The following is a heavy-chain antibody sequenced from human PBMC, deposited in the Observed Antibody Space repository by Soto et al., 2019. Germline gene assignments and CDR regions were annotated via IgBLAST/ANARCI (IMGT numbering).Heavy chain of an antibody. CDR2: IIPIFGTA. D-gene: IGHD6-25*01. J-gene: IGHJ1*01. CDR3: ARGKQREPIEYFQH. V-gene: IGHV1-69*01. Sequence: QVQLVQSGAEVKKPGSSVKVSCKASGGTFSSYAISWVRQAPGQGREWMGGIIPIFGTANYAQKFQGRVTITADESTSTDYMELSSLRSEDTAVYYCARGKQREPIEYFQHWGQGTLVTVS. CDR1: GGTFSSYA.